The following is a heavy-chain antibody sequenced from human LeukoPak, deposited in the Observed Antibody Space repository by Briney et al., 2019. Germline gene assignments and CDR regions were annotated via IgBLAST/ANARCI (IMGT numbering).Heavy chain of an antibody. D-gene: IGHD2-15*01. CDR2: NNGDRSTT. V-gene: IGHV3-74*01. J-gene: IGHJ5*02. CDR3: ARDPRNVGLAP. Sequence: EAGGSLRLSCVASGFSLSGYWMYWVRQAPGKGLMYISRNNGDRSTTNYADVVKGRFTMSRDNVKNTLYLQMNSLRVEDTAVYYCARDPRNVGLAPWGQGTLVTVSS. CDR1: GFSLSGYW.